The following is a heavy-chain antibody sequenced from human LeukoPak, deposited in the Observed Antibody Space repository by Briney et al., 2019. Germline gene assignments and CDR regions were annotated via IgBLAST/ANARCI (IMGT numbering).Heavy chain of an antibody. D-gene: IGHD3-3*01. CDR1: GFTFSSYG. J-gene: IGHJ3*02. CDR2: IRYDGSNK. CDR3: ARTYYDYWSGPYAFDI. Sequence: GSLRLSCAASGFTFSSYGMHWVRQAPGKGLEWVAFIRYDGSNKYYADSVKGRFTISRDNSENTLYLRMNNLRAEDTAVVYCARTYYDYWSGPYAFDIWGQGTMVTVSS. V-gene: IGHV3-30*02.